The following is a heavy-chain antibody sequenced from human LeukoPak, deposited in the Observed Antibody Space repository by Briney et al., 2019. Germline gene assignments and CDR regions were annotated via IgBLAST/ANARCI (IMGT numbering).Heavy chain of an antibody. V-gene: IGHV3-21*01. CDR2: ISSSSSYI. CDR3: ARDLSSRGWYGVYFDY. CDR1: GXTFSSYS. Sequence: GGSLRLSCAASGXTFSSYSMNWVRQAPGKGLEWVSSISSSSSYIYYADSVKGRFTISRDNAKNSLYLQMNSLRAEDTAVYYCARDLSSRGWYGVYFDYWGQGTLVTVSS. D-gene: IGHD6-19*01. J-gene: IGHJ4*02.